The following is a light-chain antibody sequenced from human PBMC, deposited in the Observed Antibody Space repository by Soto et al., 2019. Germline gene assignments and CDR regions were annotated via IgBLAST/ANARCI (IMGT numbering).Light chain of an antibody. CDR2: EVT. CDR3: NSYTNSSAVV. Sequence: QSVLTQPASVSGSPGQSITISCAGTRGDIGAYDYVSWYQQHPGNAPKLLVYEVTNRPSGVSDRFSGSKSGNTASRTISGLQAEDEADYYCNSYTNSSAVVFGGGTKVTVL. J-gene: IGLJ2*01. CDR1: RGDIGAYDY. V-gene: IGLV2-14*01.